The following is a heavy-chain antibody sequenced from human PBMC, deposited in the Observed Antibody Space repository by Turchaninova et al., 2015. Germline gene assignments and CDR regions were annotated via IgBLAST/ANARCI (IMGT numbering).Heavy chain of an antibody. Sequence: QXXXVQXXAEVXKPGXSXKVXXKASGYTFTSYAMHWVRQAPGQRLEWMGWINAGNGNTKYSQKFQGRVTITRDTSASTAYMELSSLRSEDTAVYYCARDQGSSGWFYFDYWGQGTLVTVSS. CDR2: INAGNGNT. CDR3: ARDQGSSGWFYFDY. CDR1: GYTFTSYA. J-gene: IGHJ4*02. V-gene: IGHV1-3*01. D-gene: IGHD6-19*01.